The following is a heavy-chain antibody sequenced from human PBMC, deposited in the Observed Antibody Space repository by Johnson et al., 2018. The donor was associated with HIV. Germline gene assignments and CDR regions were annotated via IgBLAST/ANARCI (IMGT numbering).Heavy chain of an antibody. Sequence: QVQLVESGEGVVQPGRSLRLSCAASGFTFSSYAMHWVRQAPGKGLEWVAVISYDGSNKYYADSVKGRFTISRDNSKNTLYLQMNSLRAEDTAVFYCARESPGGDALDLWGQGTMVTVSS. D-gene: IGHD1-14*01. CDR2: ISYDGSNK. CDR3: ARESPGGDALDL. J-gene: IGHJ3*01. CDR1: GFTFSSYA. V-gene: IGHV3-30-3*01.